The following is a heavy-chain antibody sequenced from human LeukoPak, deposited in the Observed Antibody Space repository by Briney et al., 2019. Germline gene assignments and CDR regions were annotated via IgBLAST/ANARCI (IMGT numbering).Heavy chain of an antibody. Sequence: GVLRLSCAVSGFTFSNYWMTWVRQAPGKGLEWVANIRQDGSEKYYVDSVKGRFTISRDNAKSSLYLQMNSLRVEDTAVYYCTRGVTIVPDYWGQGTLVTVSS. D-gene: IGHD2-8*01. CDR1: GFTFSNYW. CDR3: TRGVTIVPDY. CDR2: IRQDGSEK. V-gene: IGHV3-7*01. J-gene: IGHJ4*02.